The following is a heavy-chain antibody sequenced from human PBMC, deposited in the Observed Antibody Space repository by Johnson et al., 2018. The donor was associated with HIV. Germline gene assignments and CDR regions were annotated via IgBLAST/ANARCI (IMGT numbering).Heavy chain of an antibody. D-gene: IGHD3-10*01. Sequence: VQLVESGGGVVQPGGSLRLSCAASGFTFSSYDIHWVRQGTGKGLEWVSAIGTAGDTYYADSVKGRFTISRDNSKNTLYLQMNSLRVEDTAVYYCARPIARGASDIWGQGTMVTVSS. CDR2: IGTAGDT. J-gene: IGHJ3*02. CDR1: GFTFSSYD. CDR3: ARPIARGASDI. V-gene: IGHV3-13*01.